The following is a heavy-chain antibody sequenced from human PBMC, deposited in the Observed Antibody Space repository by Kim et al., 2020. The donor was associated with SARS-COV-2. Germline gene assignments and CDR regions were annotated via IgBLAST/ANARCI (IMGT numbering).Heavy chain of an antibody. CDR2: ISYDGSNK. CDR3: ARGFGGNYYYVDY. V-gene: IGHV3-30*04. J-gene: IGHJ4*02. Sequence: GGSLRLSCAASGFTFSSYAIHWVRQAPGKGLEWVAIISYDGSNKYYADSVKGRFTISRDNSKNTLYLQMNSLRAEDTAVYYCARGFGGNYYYVDYWGQGTLVTVSS. D-gene: IGHD3-16*01. CDR1: GFTFSSYA.